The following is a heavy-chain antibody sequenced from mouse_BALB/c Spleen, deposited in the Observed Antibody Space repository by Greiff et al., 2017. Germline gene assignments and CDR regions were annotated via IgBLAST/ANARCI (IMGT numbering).Heavy chain of an antibody. CDR1: GYTFTSYW. J-gene: IGHJ1*01. CDR3: ARGTYPWYFEV. V-gene: IGHV1S132*01. Sequence: VQLQQSGAELVKPGASVKLSCKTSGYTFTSYWIQWVKQRPGQGLGWIGEIFPGTGTTYYNEKFKGKATLTIDTSSSTAYMQLSSLTSEDSAVYFCARGTYPWYFEVWGAGTTVTVSS. CDR2: IFPGTGTT.